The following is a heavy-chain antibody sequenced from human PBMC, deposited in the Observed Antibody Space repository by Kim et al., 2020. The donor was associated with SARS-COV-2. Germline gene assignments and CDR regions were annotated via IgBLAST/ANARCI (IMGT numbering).Heavy chain of an antibody. V-gene: IGHV1-69*13. CDR2: IIPIFGTA. CDR3: ARGRGYSYGFYYYYGMDV. J-gene: IGHJ6*02. D-gene: IGHD5-18*01. CDR1: GGTFSSYA. Sequence: SVKVSCKASGGTFSSYAISWVRQAPGQGLEWMGGIIPIFGTANYAQKFQGRVTITADESTSTAYMELSSLRSEDTAVYYCARGRGYSYGFYYYYGMDVWGQGTTVTVSS.